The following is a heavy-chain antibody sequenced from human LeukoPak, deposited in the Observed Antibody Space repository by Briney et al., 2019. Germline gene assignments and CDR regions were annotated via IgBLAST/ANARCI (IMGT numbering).Heavy chain of an antibody. V-gene: IGHV1-18*01. CDR3: ARKPGENGMDV. CDR1: GYTFSNYG. D-gene: IGHD3-10*01. CDR2: ISAYTTNT. Sequence: ASVKVSCKTSGYTFSNYGISWVRQAPGQGLEWVGWISAYTTNTNYAQKLQGRVTMTTDTSTSTACMELRSLRSDDTAVYYCARKPGENGMDVWGQGTTVTVSS. J-gene: IGHJ6*02.